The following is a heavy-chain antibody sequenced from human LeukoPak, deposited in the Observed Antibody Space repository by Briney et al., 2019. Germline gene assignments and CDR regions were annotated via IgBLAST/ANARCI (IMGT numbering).Heavy chain of an antibody. CDR1: GFDFSSNW. V-gene: IGHV3-30-3*01. CDR2: ISYDGSNK. Sequence: PGGSLRLSCAASGFDFSSNWMHWVRHAPGQGLVWVAVISYDGSNKYYADSVKGRFTISRDNSRSTLYLQMNSLRPEDTAIYYCAREGYYGSGSPPSLYFDYWGQGTLVTVSS. CDR3: AREGYYGSGSPPSLYFDY. J-gene: IGHJ4*02. D-gene: IGHD3-10*01.